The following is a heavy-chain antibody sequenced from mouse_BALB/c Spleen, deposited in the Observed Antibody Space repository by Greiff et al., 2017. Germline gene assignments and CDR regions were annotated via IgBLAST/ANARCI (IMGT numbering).Heavy chain of an antibody. J-gene: IGHJ4*01. CDR2: ISDGGSYT. CDR3: ARGGGNYYGSSYDAMDD. CDR1: GFTFSDYY. D-gene: IGHD1-1*01. V-gene: IGHV5-4*02. Sequence: EVNVVESGGGLVKPGGSLKLSCAASGFTFSDYYMYWVRQTPEKRLEWVATISDGGSYTYYPDSVKGRFTISRDNAKNNLYLQMSRLKSEDTAMYYCARGGGNYYGSSYDAMDDWGQGTSVTVSS.